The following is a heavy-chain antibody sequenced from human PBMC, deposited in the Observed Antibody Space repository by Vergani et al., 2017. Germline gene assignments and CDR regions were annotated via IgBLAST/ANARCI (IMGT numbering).Heavy chain of an antibody. J-gene: IGHJ5*02. V-gene: IGHV3-48*03. Sequence: EVQLVESGGGLVQPGGSLRLSCAASGFTFSSYEMNWVRQAPGKGLEWVSYISSSGSTIYYADSVKGRFTISRDNSKNTLYLQMNSLRAEDTAVYYCARDPVPAANVGWFDPWGQGTLVTVSS. CDR1: GFTFSSYE. D-gene: IGHD2-2*01. CDR3: ARDPVPAANVGWFDP. CDR2: ISSSGSTI.